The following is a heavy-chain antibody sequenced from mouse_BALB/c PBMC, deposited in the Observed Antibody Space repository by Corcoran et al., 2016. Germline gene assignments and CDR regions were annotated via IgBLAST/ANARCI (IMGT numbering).Heavy chain of an antibody. CDR3: ASSITTVALDY. V-gene: IGHV14-3*02. CDR2: IDPANGNT. Sequence: EVQLQQSGAELVKPGASVKLSCTASGFNIKDTYMHWVKQRPEQGLEWIGRIDPANGNTKYDPKFQGKATITADTSSNTAYLQLSSLTSEDTAVYYFASSITTVALDYWGQGTTLTVSS. CDR1: GFNIKDTY. D-gene: IGHD1-1*01. J-gene: IGHJ2*01.